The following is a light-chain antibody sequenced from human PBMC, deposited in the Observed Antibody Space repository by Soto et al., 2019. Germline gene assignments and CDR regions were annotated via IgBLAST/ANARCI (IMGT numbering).Light chain of an antibody. CDR2: GAS. J-gene: IGKJ2*01. CDR1: QSVSSSY. CDR3: QQYGTSPYMYT. Sequence: EIVLTQSPGTLSLSPGERATLSCRASQSVSSSYLAWYQQKPGQAPRLLIYGASSRATGIPDRFSGSGSGTAFTLTISRLEPEDFAVYYCQQYGTSPYMYTFGQGTKLEIK. V-gene: IGKV3-20*01.